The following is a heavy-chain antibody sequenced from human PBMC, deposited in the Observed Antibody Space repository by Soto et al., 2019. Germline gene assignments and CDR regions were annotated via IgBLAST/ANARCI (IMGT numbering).Heavy chain of an antibody. V-gene: IGHV3-15*07. CDR1: GFTLSNAW. CDR3: PTDPYIPIVIIRFDY. Sequence: PWGSLRISCAASGFTLSNAWINWVCQTPGKGLEWVGRIKSKTDGGTTDFAAPVKGRFAISRDDSKNMEYLQMNSLKTEDTAVYSCPTDPYIPIVIIRFDYWGHGTLVTVSS. J-gene: IGHJ4*01. D-gene: IGHD3-16*02. CDR2: IKSKTDGGTT.